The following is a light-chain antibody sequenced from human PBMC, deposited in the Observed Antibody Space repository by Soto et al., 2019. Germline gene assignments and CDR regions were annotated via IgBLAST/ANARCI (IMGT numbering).Light chain of an antibody. CDR2: EGS. CDR1: SSDVGTYNL. CDR3: CSYAENNISL. Sequence: QSVLTQPASVSGSPGQSITISCTGTSSDVGTYNLVSWYQHHPGKAPKLMICEGSRRPSGVSNRFSGSKSANTASLTISGLQAEDEANYHCCSYAENNISLFGGGTKLTVL. J-gene: IGLJ2*01. V-gene: IGLV2-23*01.